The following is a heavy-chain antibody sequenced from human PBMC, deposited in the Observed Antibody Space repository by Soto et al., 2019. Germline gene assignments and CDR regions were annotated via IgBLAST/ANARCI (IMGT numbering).Heavy chain of an antibody. V-gene: IGHV1-69*13. CDR1: GGTFSSFA. D-gene: IGHD5-12*01. J-gene: IGHJ6*02. Sequence: GASVKVSCKASGGTFSSFAISWVRQAPGQGLEWMGGIIPIFGTANYAQKFQGRVTITADESTSTAYMELSSLRSEDTAVYYCARGGEYVATTSYYYYYGMDVWGQGTTVTVSS. CDR2: IIPIFGTA. CDR3: ARGGEYVATTSYYYYYGMDV.